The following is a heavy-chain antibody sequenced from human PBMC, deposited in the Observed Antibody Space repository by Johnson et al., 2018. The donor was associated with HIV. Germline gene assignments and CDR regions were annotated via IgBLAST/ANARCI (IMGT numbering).Heavy chain of an antibody. CDR2: IAASCDST. Sequence: MQLVESGGGLVQRGGSLRLSCAASGFTFNTYVMNWVRQAPGKGLEWVSLIAASCDSTYYADSVRGRFAISRDNSKNTLYLQMNSLRAEDTAVYYCANWAYYYGSGYAFDIWGQGTMVTVSS. V-gene: IGHV3-23*04. D-gene: IGHD3-10*01. CDR1: GFTFNTYV. CDR3: ANWAYYYGSGYAFDI. J-gene: IGHJ3*02.